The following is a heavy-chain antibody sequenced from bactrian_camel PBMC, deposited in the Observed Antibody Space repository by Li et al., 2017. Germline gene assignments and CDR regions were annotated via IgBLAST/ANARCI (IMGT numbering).Heavy chain of an antibody. D-gene: IGHD2*01. Sequence: QLVESGGGSVQAGGSLRVSCAASGYTSSYCMGWFRQTPGKEREEVTSIYTASGRSTYVDSVKGRFTISKDNAKNTLYLQLNSLEPEDTAVYYCAAGGDVMVALGDASKNEYNYWGQGTQVTVS. CDR2: IYTASGRS. V-gene: IGHV3S28*01. CDR3: AAGGDVMVALGDASKNEYNY. CDR1: GYTSSYC. J-gene: IGHJ4*01.